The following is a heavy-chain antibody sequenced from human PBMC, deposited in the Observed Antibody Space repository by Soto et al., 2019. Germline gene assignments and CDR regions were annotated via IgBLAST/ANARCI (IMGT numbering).Heavy chain of an antibody. Sequence: EDQLVESGGGLVKPGGSLRLSCAASGFSFDTYNMNWVRQAPGKGLEWVSSISSGRPDIFYADSVRGRFTISRDDAKKSLFLQMNSLRAYDTAVYYCARDHLAIAAGDFDLWGQGTLVTVSS. J-gene: IGHJ4*02. D-gene: IGHD6-19*01. CDR2: ISSGRPDI. CDR3: ARDHLAIAAGDFDL. CDR1: GFSFDTYN. V-gene: IGHV3-21*02.